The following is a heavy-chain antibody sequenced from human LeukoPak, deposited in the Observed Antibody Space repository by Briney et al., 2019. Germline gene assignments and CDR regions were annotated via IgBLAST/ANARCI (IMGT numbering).Heavy chain of an antibody. J-gene: IGHJ6*03. V-gene: IGHV4-39*01. CDR3: ARQPTYYYCYMDV. CDR1: GGSISSSIYY. CDR2: VYYSGST. Sequence: WETVSLTCTVSGGSISSSIYYWGWIRQPPGKGLEWIGSVYYSGSTYYNPSLKSRVTISVDTSKNQFSLKLSSVTAADTAVFYCARQPTYYYCYMDVWGKGTTVTVSS.